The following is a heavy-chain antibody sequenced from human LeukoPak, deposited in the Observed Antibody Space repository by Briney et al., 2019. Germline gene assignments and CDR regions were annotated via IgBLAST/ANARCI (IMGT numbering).Heavy chain of an antibody. Sequence: ASVKVSCKVSGYTLTELSMHWVRQAPGKGLEWMGGFDPEDGETIYAQKFQGRVTMTRDMSTSTVYMELSSLRSEDTAVYYCAREDRDGYNTWGQGTLVTVSS. J-gene: IGHJ4*02. D-gene: IGHD5-24*01. CDR1: GYTLTELS. CDR2: FDPEDGET. V-gene: IGHV1-24*01. CDR3: AREDRDGYNT.